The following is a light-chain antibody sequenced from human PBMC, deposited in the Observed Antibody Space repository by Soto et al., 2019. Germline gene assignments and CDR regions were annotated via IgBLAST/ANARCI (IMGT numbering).Light chain of an antibody. CDR3: QQYKSYPWT. V-gene: IGKV1-5*01. J-gene: IGKJ1*01. CDR2: DAS. Sequence: DIQMTQSPSTLSASVGDRVTITCRASQSISSWLAWYQQKPGKAPELLIYDASDLESGVSSRFSGSGSGTEFTLTISDLQPDDCATYYCQQYKSYPWTFGQGTKVDI. CDR1: QSISSW.